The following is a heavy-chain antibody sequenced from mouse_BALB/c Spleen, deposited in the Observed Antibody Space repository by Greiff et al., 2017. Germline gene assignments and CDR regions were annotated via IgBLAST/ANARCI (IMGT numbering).Heavy chain of an antibody. CDR3: ARGVLLYFDV. V-gene: IGHV1-7*01. CDR2: INPSTGYT. CDR1: GYTFTSYW. J-gene: IGHJ1*01. D-gene: IGHD2-14*01. Sequence: QVQLQQSGAELAKPGASVKMSCKASGYTFTSYWMHWVKQRPGQGLEWIGYINPSTGYTEYNQKFKDKATLTADKSSSTAYMQLSSLTSEDSAVYYCARGVLLYFDVWGAGTTVTVSS.